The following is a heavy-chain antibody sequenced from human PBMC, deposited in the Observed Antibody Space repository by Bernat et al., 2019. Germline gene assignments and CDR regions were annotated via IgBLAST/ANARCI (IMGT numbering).Heavy chain of an antibody. CDR1: DFTFLTNG. CDR3: ARERRGSGEGSGWCNNWFDP. J-gene: IGHJ5*02. CDR2: INGHNGDT. Sequence: LLVQSGAEVKKPGASVRVSCQASDFTFLTNGISWVRLAPGQGLEWMGWINGHNGDTKYAERFLGRVTMTTGRSTSTVYMELRSLNADDTAVYHCARERRGSGEGSGWCNNWFDPWGQGTLVTVSS. D-gene: IGHD2-15*01. V-gene: IGHV1-18*01.